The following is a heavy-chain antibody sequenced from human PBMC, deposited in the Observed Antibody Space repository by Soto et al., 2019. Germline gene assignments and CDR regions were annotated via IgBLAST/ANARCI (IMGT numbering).Heavy chain of an antibody. J-gene: IGHJ3*02. Sequence: GESLKISCKGSGYSFTSYWIGWVRQMPGKGLEWMGIIYPGDSDTRYSPSFQGQVTISADKSISTAYLQWSSLKASDTAMYYCAIIGNDPVVVAATGAFDIWGQGTMVTVSS. CDR1: GYSFTSYW. V-gene: IGHV5-51*01. CDR3: AIIGNDPVVVAATGAFDI. CDR2: IYPGDSDT. D-gene: IGHD2-15*01.